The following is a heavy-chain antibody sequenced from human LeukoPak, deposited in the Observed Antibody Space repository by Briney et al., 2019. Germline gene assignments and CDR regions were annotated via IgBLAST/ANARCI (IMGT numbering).Heavy chain of an antibody. V-gene: IGHV1-2*02. J-gene: IGHJ4*02. CDR3: ARSGALDY. Sequence: ASVKVSCKASGYTFTGYTMHWVRLAPGQGLEWMGWINPNSGGTNYAQKFQGRLTMTRDTSISTAYMELSRLTSDDTAVYYCARSGALDYWGQGTLVTVSS. CDR1: GYTFTGYT. CDR2: INPNSGGT. D-gene: IGHD2-15*01.